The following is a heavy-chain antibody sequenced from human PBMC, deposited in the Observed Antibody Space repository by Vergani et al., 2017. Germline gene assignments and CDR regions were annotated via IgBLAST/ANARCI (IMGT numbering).Heavy chain of an antibody. V-gene: IGHV4-38-2*01. CDR2: IYLTGLT. CDR1: GFSIDNGYY. CDR3: ARRSGIVYDIFSGTQYFFYF. Sequence: QVQLQESGPGLVKPSATLSLTCAVSGFSIDNGYYWDWIRQPPGKGLEWIGSIYLTGLTHFNPSLKIRVTISVDTSNNHFSLRLNSLTAADTAVYYCARRSGIVYDIFSGTQYFFYFWGQGTLVTVSS. J-gene: IGHJ4*02. D-gene: IGHD3-9*01.